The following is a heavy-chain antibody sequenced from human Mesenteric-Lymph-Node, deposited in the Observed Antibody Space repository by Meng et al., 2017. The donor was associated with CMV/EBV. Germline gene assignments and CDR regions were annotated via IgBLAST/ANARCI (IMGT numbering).Heavy chain of an antibody. D-gene: IGHD6-13*01. CDR2: INHSGST. CDR1: GGSFSGYY. J-gene: IGHJ5*02. CDR3: ARIAAAGRGWFDP. Sequence: SETLSLTCAVYGGSFSGYYWSWIRQLPGKGLEWIGEINHSGSTNYNPSLKSRVTISVDTSKNQFSLKLSSVTAADTAVYYCARIAAAGRGWFDPWGQGTLVTVSS. V-gene: IGHV4-34*01.